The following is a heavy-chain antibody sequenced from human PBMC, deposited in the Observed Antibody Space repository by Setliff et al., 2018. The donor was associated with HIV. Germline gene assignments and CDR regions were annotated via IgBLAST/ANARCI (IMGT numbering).Heavy chain of an antibody. Sequence: SETLSLTCTVSGGSISSGGYYYSWIRQHPVKGLEYIGHIHYSGNTYYNPSLKNRVTISMDTSRNQFSLRLKSVTAADTAIYYCARGISANAYWHGAPYNWFDPWGQGILVTVTS. D-gene: IGHD3-16*01. J-gene: IGHJ5*02. V-gene: IGHV4-31*03. CDR1: GGSISSGGYY. CDR3: ARGISANAYWHGAPYNWFDP. CDR2: IHYSGNT.